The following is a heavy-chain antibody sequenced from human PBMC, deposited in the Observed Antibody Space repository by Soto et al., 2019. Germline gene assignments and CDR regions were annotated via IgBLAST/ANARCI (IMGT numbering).Heavy chain of an antibody. D-gene: IGHD1-1*01. CDR2: ISGNGGST. CDR1: GFTFSTYA. CDR3: AKEAYINNWPYFDY. J-gene: IGHJ4*02. V-gene: IGHV3-23*01. Sequence: EVQLLESGGGLVQPGGSLRLSCAASGFTFSTYAMSWVRQAPGKGLEWVSSISGNGGSTYYADSVKGRFTISRDNSKNTLFLQMNSLRAEDTAVYYCAKEAYINNWPYFDYWGQGTLVTVSS.